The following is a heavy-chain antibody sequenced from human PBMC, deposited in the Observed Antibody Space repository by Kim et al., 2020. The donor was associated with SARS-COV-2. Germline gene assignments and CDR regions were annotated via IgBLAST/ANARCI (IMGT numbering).Heavy chain of an antibody. CDR1: GFTFSNYG. J-gene: IGHJ4*01. Sequence: GGSLRLSCAASGFTFSNYGLHWVRQAPGQGLEWVAYISNDGRRKSYGESLKGRIIISRDNARNSLFVEMSSLKTDDTAVYFCARGLGGEGPGDYFDYWG. V-gene: IGHV3-30*03. CDR2: ISNDGRRK. D-gene: IGHD2-15*01. CDR3: ARGLGGEGPGDYFDY.